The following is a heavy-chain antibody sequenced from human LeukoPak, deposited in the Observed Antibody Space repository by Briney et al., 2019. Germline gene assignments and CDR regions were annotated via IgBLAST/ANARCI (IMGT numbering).Heavy chain of an antibody. CDR3: ARGGRVRYFDWFFDY. CDR2: IYPGDSDT. J-gene: IGHJ4*02. Sequence: GEALQISCKGSGCSFTSYWIGWVRQMPGKGVEWMGIIYPGDSDTRYSPSFQGQVTISADKSISTAYLQWSSLKASDTAMYYCARGGRVRYFDWFFDYWGQGTLVTVSS. V-gene: IGHV5-51*01. CDR1: GCSFTSYW. D-gene: IGHD3-9*01.